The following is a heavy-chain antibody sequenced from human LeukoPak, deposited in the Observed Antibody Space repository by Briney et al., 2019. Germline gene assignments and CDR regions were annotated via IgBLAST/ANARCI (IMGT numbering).Heavy chain of an antibody. CDR3: ARQILTGSPAPVRYHFHSMDV. CDR1: GYTFTGYY. CDR2: ISA. V-gene: IGHV1-18*04. J-gene: IGHJ6*02. D-gene: IGHD3-9*01. Sequence: ASVKVSCKTSGYTFTGYYMHWVRQAPGQGLEWMGWISAKVQGRVTVTTDTSTSTANVDLRSLRSDDTANHYCARQILTGSPAPVRYHFHSMDVWGQGTTVTVSS.